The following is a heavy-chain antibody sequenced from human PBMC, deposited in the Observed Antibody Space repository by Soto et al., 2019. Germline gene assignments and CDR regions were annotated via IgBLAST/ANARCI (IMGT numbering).Heavy chain of an antibody. Sequence: GASVKVSCKTSGYTFTSHGISWVRRALGQGLEWMGWISTYNGKTDYAQKFQGRVTMTADTRTSTVYMEVRSLRSDDTAVYYCARLLTEGATYREDAFDMWGQGTKVTVSS. CDR1: GYTFTSHG. CDR2: ISTYNGKT. J-gene: IGHJ3*02. V-gene: IGHV1-18*01. CDR3: ARLLTEGATYREDAFDM. D-gene: IGHD1-26*01.